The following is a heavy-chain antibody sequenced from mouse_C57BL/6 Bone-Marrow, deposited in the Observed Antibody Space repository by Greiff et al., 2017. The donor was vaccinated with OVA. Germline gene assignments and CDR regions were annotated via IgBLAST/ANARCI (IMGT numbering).Heavy chain of an antibody. CDR3: ARGDYYGSSWYFDV. J-gene: IGHJ1*03. D-gene: IGHD1-1*01. V-gene: IGHV15-2*01. Sequence: QVQLQQSGSELRSPGSSVKLSCKDFDSEVFPIAYMSWVRQKPGHGFEWIGGILPSIGRTIYGEKFEDKATLDADTLSNTAYLELNSLTSEDSAIYYCARGDYYGSSWYFDVWGTGTTVTVSS. CDR1: DSEVFPIAY. CDR2: ILPSIGRT.